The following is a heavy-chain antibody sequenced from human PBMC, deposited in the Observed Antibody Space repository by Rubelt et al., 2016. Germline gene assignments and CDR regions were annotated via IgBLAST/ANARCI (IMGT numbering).Heavy chain of an antibody. Sequence: PGASVKVSCKTSGYTFNNYDFNWVRQATGQGLEWMGWMNPNSGKTHYAQKLQGRVTMTGNNSVSTAYMELSSLTSDDTAVYYCARGAWNRRLGYFDYWGQGTLVTVSS. D-gene: IGHD1-1*01. CDR3: ARGAWNRRLGYFDY. V-gene: IGHV1-8*01. CDR1: GYTFNNYD. J-gene: IGHJ4*02. CDR2: MNPNSGKT.